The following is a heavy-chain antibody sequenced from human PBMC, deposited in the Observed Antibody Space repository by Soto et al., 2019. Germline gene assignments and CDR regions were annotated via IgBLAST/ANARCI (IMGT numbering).Heavy chain of an antibody. CDR2: ISYDGNNK. CDR3: VKDYDFWSGYYTGEYYYYHYAMDV. J-gene: IGHJ6*02. Sequence: GGSLRLSCVGSGFNFNSYGMHWVRQAPGKGLEWVALISYDGNNKYYADSLKGRFTISRDNSKNTLYLQMNGLRVEDTAVYYCVKDYDFWSGYYTGEYYYYHYAMDVWGQGTTVTVSS. D-gene: IGHD3-3*01. CDR1: GFNFNSYG. V-gene: IGHV3-30*18.